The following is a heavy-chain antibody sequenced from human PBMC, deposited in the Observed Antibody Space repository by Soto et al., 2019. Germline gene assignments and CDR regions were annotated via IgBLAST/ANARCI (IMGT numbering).Heavy chain of an antibody. CDR2: IWQDDSNK. J-gene: IGHJ4*02. V-gene: IGHV3-33*01. CDR3: ARNPGQDEAIDY. CDR1: GFTLRGFG. Sequence: QVQVAESGGVVVEPGTSMRRSCVASGFTLRGFGMHWIRQAPGKGLEWVTVIWQDDSNKYYADFAQGRFTVSRDNSKNTLYLQMNSLTADDTAVYYCARNPGQDEAIDYGGQGTLVTVSS.